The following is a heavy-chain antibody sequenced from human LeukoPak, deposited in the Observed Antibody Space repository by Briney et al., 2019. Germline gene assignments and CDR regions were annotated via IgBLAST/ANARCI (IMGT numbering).Heavy chain of an antibody. J-gene: IGHJ5*02. D-gene: IGHD2-15*01. V-gene: IGHV1-2*02. CDR2: INPNSGGT. Sequence: GASVKVPCKASGYTFTGYYMHWVRQAPGQGLEWMGWINPNSGGTNYAQKFQGRVTMTRDTSISTAYMELSRLRSDDTTVYYCARDPPDIYNNWFDPWGQGTLVTVSS. CDR3: ARDPPDIYNNWFDP. CDR1: GYTFTGYY.